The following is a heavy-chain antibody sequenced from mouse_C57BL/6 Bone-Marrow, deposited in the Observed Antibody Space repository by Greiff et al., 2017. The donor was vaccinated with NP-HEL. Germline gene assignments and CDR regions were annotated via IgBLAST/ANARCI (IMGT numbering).Heavy chain of an antibody. Sequence: QVQLQQPGAELVKPGASVKLSCKASGYTFPSYRMHWVKQRPGRGLEWIGRIDANSGGTKYNEKFKSKATLTVDKPASTAYMQLSILTSEDSAVYYCARWGRGFTLLCYWGKGTTLTVSS. CDR2: IDANSGGT. CDR3: ARWGRGFTLLCY. J-gene: IGHJ2*01. V-gene: IGHV1-72*01. CDR1: GYTFPSYR.